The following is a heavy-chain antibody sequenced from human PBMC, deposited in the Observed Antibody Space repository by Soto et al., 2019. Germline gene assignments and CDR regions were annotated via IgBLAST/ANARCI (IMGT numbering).Heavy chain of an antibody. D-gene: IGHD6-6*01. Sequence: SETLSLTCAVYGGSFSGYYWSWIRQPPGKGLEWIGEINHSGSTIYNPSLKSRVTISVDTSKNQFSLRLSSVTAADTAVYYCARDSAARDAFDIWGQGTMVTVSS. CDR1: GGSFSGYY. CDR2: INHSGST. CDR3: ARDSAARDAFDI. V-gene: IGHV4-34*01. J-gene: IGHJ3*02.